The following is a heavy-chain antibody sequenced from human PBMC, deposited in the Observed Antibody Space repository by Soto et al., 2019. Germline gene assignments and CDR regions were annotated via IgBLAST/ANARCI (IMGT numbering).Heavy chain of an antibody. J-gene: IGHJ6*02. CDR3: SRGDRGGSGSPASYYYSGWDV. CDR2: ISAGGDMT. Sequence: DVQLLESGGHWVQPGGSLRLSCSASGFTLSSYAMSWVRQAPGKGLEWVSSISAGGDMTYNSDSVRGRFTMSRDNSNNALFLQMHNLRIEDTALYYCSRGDRGGSGSPASYYYSGWDVWGQWATVIVS. V-gene: IGHV3-23*01. D-gene: IGHD3-10*01. CDR1: GFTLSSYA.